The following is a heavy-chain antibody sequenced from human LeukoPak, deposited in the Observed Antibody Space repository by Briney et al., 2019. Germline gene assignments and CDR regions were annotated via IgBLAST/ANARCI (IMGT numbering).Heavy chain of an antibody. CDR1: GDDIYNHY. CDR3: AEIPRI. J-gene: IGHJ4*02. V-gene: IGHV4-59*11. CDR2: IYYTGTTSGRT. Sequence: SETLSLTCSVSGDDIYNHYWSWVRQPPGKEPEWIAYIYYTGTTSGRTDYNPSLQSRVSISIDTSKSQFSLRLDSVTAADTAFYYCAEIPRIWGQGILVTVSS. D-gene: IGHD5-24*01.